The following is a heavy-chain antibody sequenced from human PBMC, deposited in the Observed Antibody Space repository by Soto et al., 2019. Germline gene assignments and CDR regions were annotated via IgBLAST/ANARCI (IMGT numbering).Heavy chain of an antibody. J-gene: IGHJ3*02. CDR2: IYTSGST. CDR1: GGSISSYY. D-gene: IGHD5-12*01. CDR3: ARGRAEGGSTFDAFDI. Sequence: QVQLQESGPGLVKPSETLSLTCTVSGGSISSYYWSWIRQPAGKGLEWIGRIYTSGSTNYNPSLKSRVTMSVDTSKNQFSLKLSSVTAADTAVYYCARGRAEGGSTFDAFDIWGQGTMVTVSS. V-gene: IGHV4-4*07.